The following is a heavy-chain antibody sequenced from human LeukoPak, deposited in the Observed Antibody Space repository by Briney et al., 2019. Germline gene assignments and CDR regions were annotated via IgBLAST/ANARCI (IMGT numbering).Heavy chain of an antibody. V-gene: IGHV3-30*18. CDR2: ISFDGSNK. CDR1: GFTFSSYG. Sequence: GRSLRLSCAASGFTFSSYGMHWVRQAPGKGLEGVAVISFDGSNKYYADSVKGGFTVSRDNSKNTLYLQMNGLRAEDTAVYYCAKDHHSYYDILTGLTRSYYYYGMDVWGQGTTVTVSS. CDR3: AKDHHSYYDILTGLTRSYYYYGMDV. J-gene: IGHJ6*02. D-gene: IGHD3-9*01.